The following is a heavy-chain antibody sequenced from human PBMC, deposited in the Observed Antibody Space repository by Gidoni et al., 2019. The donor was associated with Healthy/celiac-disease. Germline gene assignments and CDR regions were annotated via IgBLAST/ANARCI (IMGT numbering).Heavy chain of an antibody. Sequence: EVQLLESGGGLVQPGGSLRLSCSASGFTFSSYAMRWVRQAPGKGLEWVSAISGSGGSTYYADSVKGRFTISRDNSKNTLYLQMNSLRAEDTAVYYCAKVMRQQLVHGWGQGTLVTVSS. CDR2: ISGSGGST. D-gene: IGHD6-13*01. J-gene: IGHJ4*02. CDR3: AKVMRQQLVHG. V-gene: IGHV3-23*01. CDR1: GFTFSSYA.